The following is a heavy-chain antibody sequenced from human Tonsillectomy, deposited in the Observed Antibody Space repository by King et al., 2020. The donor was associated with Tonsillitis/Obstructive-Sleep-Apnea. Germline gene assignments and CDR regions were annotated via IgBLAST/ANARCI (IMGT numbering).Heavy chain of an antibody. J-gene: IGHJ3*01. Sequence: QLVQSGGGMVQPGGSLRLSCAASGFTFADHYMDWVRQAPGKGLEWVGLIRIKAHSYATEYAASVKGRFTISRDDSENSLYLQMSSLKSEDTAVYFCARYLGSSHAFVLWGQGTMVTVSS. CDR3: ARYLGSSHAFVL. CDR1: GFTFADHY. D-gene: IGHD6-6*01. CDR2: IRIKAHSYAT. V-gene: IGHV3-72*01.